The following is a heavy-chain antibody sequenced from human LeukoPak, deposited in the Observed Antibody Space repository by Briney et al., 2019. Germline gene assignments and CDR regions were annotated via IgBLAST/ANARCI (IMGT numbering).Heavy chain of an antibody. V-gene: IGHV1-18*01. D-gene: IGHD6-13*01. Sequence: VAAVKVSCKASVYTFTRYGISWVRPAPGQGVGGMGWISAYNGNTNYAQKLQGRVTMTTDTSTSTAYMELRSLRSDDTAVYYGARSSEAAAATYAWFDPWGQGPLVTVSS. CDR1: VYTFTRYG. CDR3: ARSSEAAAATYAWFDP. CDR2: ISAYNGNT. J-gene: IGHJ5*02.